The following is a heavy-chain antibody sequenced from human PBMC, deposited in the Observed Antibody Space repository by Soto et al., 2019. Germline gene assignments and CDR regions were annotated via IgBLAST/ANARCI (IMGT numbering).Heavy chain of an antibody. J-gene: IGHJ4*02. D-gene: IGHD2-2*02. CDR2: IYHSGNT. V-gene: IGHV4-31*03. CDR3: ARARFQVLYGKPYFDS. CDR1: GGSITTGGSY. Sequence: TLSLTCTVSGGSITTGGSYWSWSRQHPGKGLEWIGNIYHSGNTYYNPSLKSRLTISVDTSKNHFSLMVDSVTAADTAVYYCARARFQVLYGKPYFDSWGQGTLVTVSS.